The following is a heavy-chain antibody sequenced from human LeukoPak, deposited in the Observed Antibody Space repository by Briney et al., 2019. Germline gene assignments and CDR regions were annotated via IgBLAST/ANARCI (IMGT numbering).Heavy chain of an antibody. CDR2: IYGDGST. CDR3: ARGSPVASGRYSIYSS. CDR1: GFTVRNYC. V-gene: IGHV3-53*01. J-gene: IGHJ5*02. Sequence: GGSLRLSCAASGFTVRNYCMSWVRQAPGKGLEWVAVIYGDGSTYYADSVKGRFTISSDNPKNTLSLQMDSLRAADTAMYYCARGSPVASGRYSIYSSWGQGTLVTVSP. D-gene: IGHD3-10*01.